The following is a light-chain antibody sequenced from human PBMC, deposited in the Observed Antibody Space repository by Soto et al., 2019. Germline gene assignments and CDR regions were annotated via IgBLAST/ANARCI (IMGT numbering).Light chain of an antibody. J-gene: IGKJ4*01. Sequence: EVVMTQSPATLSVSPGERATLSCRASQSVRINLAWYQQKPGQAPRLLIYGASTRATGIPARFSGSGSGTEFTLTISSLQSEDSAVYSCQHYNNWPPLTFGGGTKVEVK. CDR3: QHYNNWPPLT. V-gene: IGKV3D-15*01. CDR2: GAS. CDR1: QSVRIN.